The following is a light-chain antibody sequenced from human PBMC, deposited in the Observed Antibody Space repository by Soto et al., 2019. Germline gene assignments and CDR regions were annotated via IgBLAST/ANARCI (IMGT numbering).Light chain of an antibody. V-gene: IGKV3-20*01. CDR3: QQYGSSPRT. CDR2: GAS. Sequence: EIVLTQSPGTLSLSPGERATLSCRASQSVRSNYLAWYQQKPGQAPRLLIYGASSRATGIPDRFSGSGSGTDFTLTINRLEPEDFAVYFCQQYGSSPRTFGRGTKAEIK. CDR1: QSVRSNY. J-gene: IGKJ4*01.